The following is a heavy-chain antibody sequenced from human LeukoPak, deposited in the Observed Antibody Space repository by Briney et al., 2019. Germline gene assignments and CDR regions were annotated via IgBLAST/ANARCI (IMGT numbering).Heavy chain of an antibody. CDR1: GGSFSGYY. D-gene: IGHD3-9*01. CDR3: ARGHYDILTGYYGMDV. V-gene: IGHV4-34*01. CDR2: INHGGST. J-gene: IGHJ6*02. Sequence: SETLSLTCAVYGGSFSGYYWSWIRQPPGKGLEWIGEINHGGSTNYNPSLTSRVTISVDMSKNQFSLKLSSVTAADTAVYYCARGHYDILTGYYGMDVWGQGTTVTVSS.